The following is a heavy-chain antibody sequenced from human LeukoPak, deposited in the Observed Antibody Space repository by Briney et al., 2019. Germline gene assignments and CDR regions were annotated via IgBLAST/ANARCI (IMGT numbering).Heavy chain of an antibody. D-gene: IGHD3-10*01. J-gene: IGHJ4*02. CDR2: ISWNSGSI. V-gene: IGHV3-9*01. CDR3: AKDRLWFGELLTDFDY. Sequence: GGSLRLSCAASGFTFSSYEMNWVRQAPGKGLEWVSGISWNSGSIGYADSVKGRFTISRDNAKNSLYLQMNSLRAEDTALYYCAKDRLWFGELLTDFDYWGQGTLVTVSS. CDR1: GFTFSSYE.